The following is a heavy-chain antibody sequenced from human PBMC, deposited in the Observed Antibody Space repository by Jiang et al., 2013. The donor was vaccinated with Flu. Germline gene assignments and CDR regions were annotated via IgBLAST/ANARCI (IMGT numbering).Heavy chain of an antibody. CDR3: ARLPIPDIVLAGPF. CDR2: FYYGGST. CDR1: GGSISSSIYF. V-gene: IGHV4-39*07. D-gene: IGHD2-8*02. Sequence: GSGLVKPSETLSLTCTVSGGSISSSIYFWGWIRQPPEKGLEWIGSFYYGGSTHYNPTLKSRVTISVDTSKNQFSLKLNSVTAADTAVYYCARLPIPDIVLAGPFWGQGTLVTVSS. J-gene: IGHJ4*02.